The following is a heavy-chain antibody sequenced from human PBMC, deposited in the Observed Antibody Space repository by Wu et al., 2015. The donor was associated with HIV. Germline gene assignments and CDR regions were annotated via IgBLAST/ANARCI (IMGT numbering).Heavy chain of an antibody. CDR2: IIPIHSIA. CDR3: AREEIGYSHGAGRGMDV. Sequence: QVQLVQSGAEVKKPGASVKVSCKASRDTFIYFAINWVRQAPGQGLEWMGGIIPIHSIANYGQNFQGRVTITTDESTTTAYMELSSLRSEDTAVYYCAREEIGYSHGAGRGMDVWDQGP. D-gene: IGHD5-18*01. J-gene: IGHJ6*02. V-gene: IGHV1-69*10. CDR1: RDTFIYFA.